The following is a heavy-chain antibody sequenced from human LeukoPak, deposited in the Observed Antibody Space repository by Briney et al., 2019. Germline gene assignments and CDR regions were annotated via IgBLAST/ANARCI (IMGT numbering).Heavy chain of an antibody. CDR2: IDGNGRTT. J-gene: IGHJ5*02. CDR1: GFTFSSEW. Sequence: PGGSLRLSCAASGFTFSSEWMHWVRQAPGRGLVWISHIDGNGRTTNYGDSVRGRFTVSRDNAKNTLYLQMNSLRAEDTAAYYCARDVPRASGPWGQGTLVTVSS. V-gene: IGHV3-74*01. CDR3: ARDVPRASGP. D-gene: IGHD3-10*01.